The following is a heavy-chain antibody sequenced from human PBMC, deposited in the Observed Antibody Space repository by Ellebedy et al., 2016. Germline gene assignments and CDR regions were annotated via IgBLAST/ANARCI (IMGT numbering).Heavy chain of an antibody. V-gene: IGHV3-23*01. D-gene: IGHD6-19*01. CDR3: AREGHSSGHAGDFDV. CDR1: GLSFNTFF. Sequence: GESLKISXTASGLSFNTFFMSWVRQAPGKGLEWVSSISANSDITRYVDSVKGRFTVSRDNPTNTVYLQMDSLRPEDAAVYYCAREGHSSGHAGDFDVWGQGTLVTVSS. J-gene: IGHJ4*02. CDR2: ISANSDIT.